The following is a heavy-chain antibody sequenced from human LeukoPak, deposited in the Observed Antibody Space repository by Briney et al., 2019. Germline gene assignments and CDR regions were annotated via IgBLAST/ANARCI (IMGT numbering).Heavy chain of an antibody. V-gene: IGHV3-23*01. Sequence: GGSLRLSCVASRFTFSSYAMSWVRQAPGKGLEWVSGISGSGGDTYYADSVKGRFTISRDNSKNTLYLQMSSLRAEDTAVYYCAKDGIQMAGYLDYWGQGTLVTVSS. CDR2: ISGSGGDT. J-gene: IGHJ4*02. CDR1: RFTFSSYA. CDR3: AKDGIQMAGYLDY. D-gene: IGHD5-24*01.